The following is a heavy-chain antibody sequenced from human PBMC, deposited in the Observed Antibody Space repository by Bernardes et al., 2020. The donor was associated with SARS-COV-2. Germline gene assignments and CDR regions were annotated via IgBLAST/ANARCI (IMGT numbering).Heavy chain of an antibody. CDR3: ARDRGGDGYSHFDY. D-gene: IGHD5-18*01. V-gene: IGHV3-53*01. CDR2: LFIMGST. J-gene: IGHJ4*02. CDR1: GFTVNTNH. Sequence: GFLSPSGAASGFTVNTNHMNWVRPAPGKGPEWVSVLFIMGSTSYADSVRGRFTISRDNSKNTVFLQMNSLRVEDTAVYYCARDRGGDGYSHFDYWGQGTLVTVSS.